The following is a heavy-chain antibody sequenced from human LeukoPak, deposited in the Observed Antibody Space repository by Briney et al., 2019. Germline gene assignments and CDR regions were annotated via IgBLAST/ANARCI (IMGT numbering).Heavy chain of an antibody. D-gene: IGHD2-2*01. J-gene: IGHJ4*01. CDR1: GGTFSSYA. Sequence: SVKVSCKASGGTFSSYAISWVRQAPGQGLEWVGGIIPIFGTANYAQKFQGRVTITADESTSTAYMELNRQREEDTAVYVCARGWNIVVGPAGAYESYFLCWSDGTLVTVSS. V-gene: IGHV1-69*13. CDR3: ARGWNIVVGPAGAYESYFLC. CDR2: IIPIFGTA.